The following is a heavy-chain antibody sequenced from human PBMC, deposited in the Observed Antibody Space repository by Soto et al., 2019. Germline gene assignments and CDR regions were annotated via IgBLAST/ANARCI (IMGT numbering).Heavy chain of an antibody. J-gene: IGHJ3*02. CDR3: ARHSGWYKDAFDI. V-gene: IGHV4-39*01. D-gene: IGHD6-19*01. CDR1: GGSISSSSYY. CDR2: IYYSGST. Sequence: QLQLQESGPGLVKPSETLSFTCTVSGGSISSSSYYWGWIRQPPGKGLEWIGSIYYSGSTYYNPSLKSRVTISVDTSKNQFSLKLSSVTAADTAVYYCARHSGWYKDAFDIWGQGTMVTVSS.